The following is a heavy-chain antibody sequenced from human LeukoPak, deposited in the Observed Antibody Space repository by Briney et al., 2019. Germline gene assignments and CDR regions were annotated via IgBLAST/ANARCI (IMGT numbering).Heavy chain of an antibody. CDR3: ATLKSMVRGVTADY. D-gene: IGHD3-10*01. Sequence: ASVKVSCKVSGYTLTELSMHWVRQAPGKGLEWMGGFDPEDGETIYAQKFQGRVTMTEDTSTDTAYMELSSLRSEDTAVYYCATLKSMVRGVTADYWGQGTLVTVSS. CDR2: FDPEDGET. V-gene: IGHV1-24*01. CDR1: GYTLTELS. J-gene: IGHJ4*02.